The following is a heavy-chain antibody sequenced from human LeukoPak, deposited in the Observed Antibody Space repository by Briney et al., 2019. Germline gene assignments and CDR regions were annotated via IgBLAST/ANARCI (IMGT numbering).Heavy chain of an antibody. Sequence: SETLSLTCTVFGGSIIRSSYYWGWIRQPPGKGLEWIASIYYSGTTYYNPSLKSRVTIHVDTSNNEFSLKLNSVTAADTAVYYCASQSVPNAFDIWGQGTMVTVSS. D-gene: IGHD1-1*01. CDR1: GGSIIRSSYY. CDR2: IYYSGTT. J-gene: IGHJ3*02. V-gene: IGHV4-39*01. CDR3: ASQSVPNAFDI.